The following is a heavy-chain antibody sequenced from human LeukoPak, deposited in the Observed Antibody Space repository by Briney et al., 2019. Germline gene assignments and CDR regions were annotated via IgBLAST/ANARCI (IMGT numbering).Heavy chain of an antibody. D-gene: IGHD5-18*01. Sequence: GGSLRLSCTASGFPFIDYSMNWVRQAPGKGLEWISYIGISSGNTKYADSVKGRFTISADNAKNSLYLQMNSLRVEDTAVYYCARGHNYAFDNWGQGTLVSVSS. J-gene: IGHJ4*02. V-gene: IGHV3-48*04. CDR3: ARGHNYAFDN. CDR1: GFPFIDYS. CDR2: IGISSGNT.